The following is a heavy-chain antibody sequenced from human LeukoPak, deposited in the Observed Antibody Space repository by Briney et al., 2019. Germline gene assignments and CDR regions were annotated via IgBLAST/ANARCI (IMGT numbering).Heavy chain of an antibody. D-gene: IGHD3-16*01. CDR2: ISYDGSNK. J-gene: IGHJ3*02. Sequence: GRSLRLSCAASGFTFSNYGMHWVRQAPGKGLEWVAVISYDGSNKYYADSVKGRFTISRENAKNSLYLQLNSLSAGNTALYYCARGGSPEAFDIWGQGTMVTVSS. CDR3: ARGGSPEAFDI. CDR1: GFTFSNYG. V-gene: IGHV3-30*03.